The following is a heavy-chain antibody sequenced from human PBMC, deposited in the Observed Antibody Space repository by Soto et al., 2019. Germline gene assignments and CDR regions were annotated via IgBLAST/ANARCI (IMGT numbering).Heavy chain of an antibody. Sequence: SVKVSCKASGGTFSSYAISWVREAPGQGLEWMGGIIPIFGTANYAQKFQGRVTITADESTSTAYMELSSLRSEDTAVYYCVRVNDSSGYSFDYWGQGTLVTVSS. CDR3: VRVNDSSGYSFDY. V-gene: IGHV1-69*13. CDR1: GGTFSSYA. CDR2: IIPIFGTA. D-gene: IGHD3-22*01. J-gene: IGHJ4*02.